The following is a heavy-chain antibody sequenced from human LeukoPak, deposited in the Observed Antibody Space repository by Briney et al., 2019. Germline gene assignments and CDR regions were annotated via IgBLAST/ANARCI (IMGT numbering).Heavy chain of an antibody. CDR2: INHSGST. D-gene: IGHD3-22*01. Sequence: SETLSLTCSVPGGSVSSGGYYWGWIRQPPGKGLEWIGEINHSGSTNYNPSLKSRVTISVDTSKNQFSLKLSSVTAADTAVYYCARMGYYDSSGYYYFDYWGQGTLVTVSS. CDR1: GGSVSSGGYY. CDR3: ARMGYYDSSGYYYFDY. J-gene: IGHJ4*02. V-gene: IGHV4-39*07.